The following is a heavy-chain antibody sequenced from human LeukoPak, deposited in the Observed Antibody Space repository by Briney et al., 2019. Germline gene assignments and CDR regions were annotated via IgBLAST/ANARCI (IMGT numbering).Heavy chain of an antibody. J-gene: IGHJ3*02. CDR2: ISAYNGNT. D-gene: IGHD3-10*01. Sequence: ASVKVSCKASGYTFTSYGISWVRQAPGQGLEWMGWISAYNGNTSYAQKLQGRVTMTTDTSTSTAYMELRSLRSDDTAVYYCARSMVRGVIITAPDAFDIWGQGTMVTVSS. CDR3: ARSMVRGVIITAPDAFDI. CDR1: GYTFTSYG. V-gene: IGHV1-18*01.